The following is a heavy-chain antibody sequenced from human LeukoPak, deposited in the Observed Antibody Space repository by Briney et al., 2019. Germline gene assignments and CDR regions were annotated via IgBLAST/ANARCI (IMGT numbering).Heavy chain of an antibody. Sequence: GGSLRLSCAASGFTFDDYAMHWVRQAPGKGLEWVSGISWNSGNIGYADSVKGRFTISRDKAKNSLYLQMNSLRAEDTALYYCAKDTGEYSSSWYGQPHYFDYWGPGTLVTVSS. CDR3: AKDTGEYSSSWYGQPHYFDY. CDR1: GFTFDDYA. D-gene: IGHD6-13*01. J-gene: IGHJ4*02. CDR2: ISWNSGNI. V-gene: IGHV3-9*01.